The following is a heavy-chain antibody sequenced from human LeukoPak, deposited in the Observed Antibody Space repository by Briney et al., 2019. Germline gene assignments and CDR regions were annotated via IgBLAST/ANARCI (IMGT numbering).Heavy chain of an antibody. Sequence: GGALRLSWAASGFTLSRYSMNWVRQSQGKGLEWVSFISSASSLIYYADSVQDRFSISRDNAKNSLFLQMSTLRAEDTAVYYCARDSSDAFDLWGRGTLVTVSS. CDR3: ARDSSDAFDL. D-gene: IGHD3-22*01. CDR1: GFTLSRYS. V-gene: IGHV3-48*01. CDR2: ISSASSLI. J-gene: IGHJ2*01.